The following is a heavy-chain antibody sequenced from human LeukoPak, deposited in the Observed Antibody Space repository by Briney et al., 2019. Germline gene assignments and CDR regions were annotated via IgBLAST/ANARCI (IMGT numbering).Heavy chain of an antibody. Sequence: SETLSLTCAVSGDSISCCYWTWIRQSAGKGLEWIGRVFISGSTNYNPSLQGRVTMSVDRSKNQFSLRLSSVTAADTAVYYCARQGYNYGAFNAWGQGTLVTVS. J-gene: IGHJ4*02. V-gene: IGHV4-4*07. CDR1: GDSISCCY. CDR3: ARQGYNYGAFNA. D-gene: IGHD5-18*01. CDR2: VFISGST.